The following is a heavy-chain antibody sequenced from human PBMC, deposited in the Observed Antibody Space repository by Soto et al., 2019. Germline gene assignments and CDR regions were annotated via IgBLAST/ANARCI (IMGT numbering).Heavy chain of an antibody. CDR2: IIPIFGTA. CDR3: ARDDSGSYYFDY. Sequence: SVKVSCKASGGTFSSYAISWVRQAPRQGLEWMGGIIPIFGTANYAQKFQGRVTITADKSTSTAYMELSSLRSEDTAVYYCARDDSGSYYFDYWGQGTLVTVSS. D-gene: IGHD1-26*01. CDR1: GGTFSSYA. V-gene: IGHV1-69*06. J-gene: IGHJ4*02.